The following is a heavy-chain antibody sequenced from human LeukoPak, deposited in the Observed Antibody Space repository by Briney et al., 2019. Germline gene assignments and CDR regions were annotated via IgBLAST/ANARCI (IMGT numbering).Heavy chain of an antibody. CDR1: GYTFTKYG. V-gene: IGHV1-18*01. J-gene: IGHJ3*02. CDR3: ARSFSRDAFDI. D-gene: IGHD1-26*01. CDR2: ISPYSGYA. Sequence: GASVKVSCKPSGYTFTKYGVSWVRQAPGQGLEWMGWISPYSGYATYAHNLQGRVTMTTDTSTTTAYVELRSLRSDDTAIYYCARSFSRDAFDIWGQGTMVTVSS.